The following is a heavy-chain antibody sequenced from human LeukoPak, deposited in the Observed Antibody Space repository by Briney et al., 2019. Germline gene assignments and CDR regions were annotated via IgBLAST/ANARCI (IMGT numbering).Heavy chain of an antibody. CDR3: ARGGNSGGSLRSPFDI. J-gene: IGHJ3*02. CDR1: GLSVSGNY. Sequence: RGSLRLSCAASGLSVSGNYMSWVRQPPGKGPEWVSVLDVGGSTYYADSVKGRFTISRDKSKNTLYLQINSLRAEDTAVYYCARGGNSGGSLRSPFDIWGRGTMVTVSS. D-gene: IGHD2-15*01. CDR2: LDVGGST. V-gene: IGHV3-53*01.